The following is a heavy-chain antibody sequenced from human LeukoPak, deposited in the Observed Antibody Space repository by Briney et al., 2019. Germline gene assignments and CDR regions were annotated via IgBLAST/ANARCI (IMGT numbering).Heavy chain of an antibody. D-gene: IGHD1-1*01. J-gene: IGHJ6*02. CDR2: IKQDGSEK. V-gene: IGHV3-7*01. CDR3: ARQLDPLIYGMDV. CDR1: GFTFSSYW. Sequence: GGSLRLSCAASGFTFSSYWMSWVRQAPGKGLEWVANIKQDGSEKYYVDSVKGRFTISRDNAKNSLYLQMNSLRAEDTAVYYCARQLDPLIYGMDVWGQGTTVTVSS.